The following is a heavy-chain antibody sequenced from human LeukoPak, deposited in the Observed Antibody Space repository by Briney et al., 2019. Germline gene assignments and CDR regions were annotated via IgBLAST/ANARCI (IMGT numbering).Heavy chain of an antibody. V-gene: IGHV5-51*01. CDR1: GYSFTSYW. D-gene: IGHD3-22*01. J-gene: IGHJ3*02. CDR2: IYPGDSDT. CDR3: ARGYYDSSGYYFSDAFDI. Sequence: ESLKISCKGSGYSFTSYWIGWVRQMPGKGLEWMGIIYPGDSDTRYSPSFQGQVTISADKSICTAYLQWSSLKASDTAMYYCARGYYDSSGYYFSDAFDIWGQGTMVTVSS.